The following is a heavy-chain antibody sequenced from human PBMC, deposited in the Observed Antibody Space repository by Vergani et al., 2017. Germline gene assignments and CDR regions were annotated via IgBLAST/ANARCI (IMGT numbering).Heavy chain of an antibody. Sequence: QVQLVQSGAEVKKPGSSVKVSCKASGGTFSSYAISWVRQAPGQGLEWMGRIIPILGIANYAQKFQGRVTITADKSTSTAYMELSSLRSEDTAVYYCAGDCSSTSCYVEDAFDIWGQGTMVTVSS. J-gene: IGHJ3*02. CDR2: IIPILGIA. CDR3: AGDCSSTSCYVEDAFDI. V-gene: IGHV1-69*09. CDR1: GGTFSSYA. D-gene: IGHD2-2*01.